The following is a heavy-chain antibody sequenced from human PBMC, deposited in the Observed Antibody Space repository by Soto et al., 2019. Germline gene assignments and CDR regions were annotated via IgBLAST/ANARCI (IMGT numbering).Heavy chain of an antibody. CDR3: AREDSSGSHFDY. Sequence: ASVKVSCKASGDTFTSYYMHWVRQAPGQGLEWMGRIIPILGIANYAQKFQGRVTITADKSTSTAYMELSSLRSEDTAVYYCAREDSSGSHFDYWGQGTLVTVSS. CDR1: GDTFTSYY. CDR2: IIPILGIA. J-gene: IGHJ4*02. D-gene: IGHD3-22*01. V-gene: IGHV1-69*04.